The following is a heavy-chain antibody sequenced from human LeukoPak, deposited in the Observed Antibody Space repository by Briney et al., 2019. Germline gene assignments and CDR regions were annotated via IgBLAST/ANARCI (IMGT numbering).Heavy chain of an antibody. J-gene: IGHJ3*02. D-gene: IGHD2-15*01. V-gene: IGHV3-48*01. Sequence: PGGSLRLSCAASGFTFSSYSMNWVRQAPGKGLEWVSYISSSSSTIYYADSVKGRFTISRDNAKNSLYLQMNSLRAEDTAVYYCARDRYCSGGSCYWSAAFDIWGQGTMVTVSS. CDR1: GFTFSSYS. CDR2: ISSSSSTI. CDR3: ARDRYCSGGSCYWSAAFDI.